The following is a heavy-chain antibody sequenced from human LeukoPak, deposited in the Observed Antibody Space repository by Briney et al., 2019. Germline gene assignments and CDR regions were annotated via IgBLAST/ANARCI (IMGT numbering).Heavy chain of an antibody. D-gene: IGHD3-22*01. V-gene: IGHV3-74*01. CDR2: TNSDGSDT. Sequence: GGSLRLSCAGSGFIFSSYWMHWVRQAPGKGLVWVSRTNSDGSDTSYADSVKGRFTISRDNAKSTVYLQMNSLRADDAAIYYCARSTNYYDTTGLGYWGQETLVTVSS. J-gene: IGHJ4*02. CDR3: ARSTNYYDTTGLGY. CDR1: GFIFSSYW.